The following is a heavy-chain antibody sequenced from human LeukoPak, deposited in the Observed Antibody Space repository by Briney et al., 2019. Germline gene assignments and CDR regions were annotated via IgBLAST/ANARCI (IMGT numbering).Heavy chain of an antibody. V-gene: IGHV4-39*07. Sequence: SETLSLTCTVSGGSISSSSYYWGWFRQPPGKGLEWIGNIHNSGSTYYNPSLKSRVTISVDTSKNQFSLKLSSVTAADTAVYYCARVRFGESLFDYWGQGTLVTVSS. D-gene: IGHD3-10*01. CDR3: ARVRFGESLFDY. CDR1: GGSISSSSYY. J-gene: IGHJ4*02. CDR2: IHNSGST.